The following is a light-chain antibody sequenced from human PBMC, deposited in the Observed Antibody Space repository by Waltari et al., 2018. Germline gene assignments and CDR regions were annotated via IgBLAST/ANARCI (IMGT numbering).Light chain of an antibody. J-gene: IGKJ1*01. CDR1: QSISSY. Sequence: DIQMTQSPSSLSASVGDRVTITCRASQSISSYLNWYQQKPGKAPKLLIYAASSLQSGVPSRFSGSGSETDFTLTISILQPEDFATYYCQQSYSTPHVTFGQGTKVEIK. CDR3: QQSYSTPHVT. V-gene: IGKV1-39*01. CDR2: AAS.